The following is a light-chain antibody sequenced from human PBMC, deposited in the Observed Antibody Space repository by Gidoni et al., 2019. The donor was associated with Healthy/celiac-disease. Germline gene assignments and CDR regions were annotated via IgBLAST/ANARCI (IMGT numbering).Light chain of an antibody. Sequence: AIRITQSPSSLSASTGDRVTITCRANQGISSYLAWYQQKPGKAPKLLIYAASTLQSGVPSRCSGSGSGTDFTLTISCLQSEDFATYYCQQYYSYPYTFGQGTKLEIK. CDR2: AAS. V-gene: IGKV1-8*01. CDR3: QQYYSYPYT. J-gene: IGKJ2*01. CDR1: QGISSY.